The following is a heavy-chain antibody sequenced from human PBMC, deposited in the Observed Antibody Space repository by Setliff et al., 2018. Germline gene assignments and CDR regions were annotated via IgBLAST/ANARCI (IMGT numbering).Heavy chain of an antibody. D-gene: IGHD3-3*01. CDR1: GGSFSGYY. J-gene: IGHJ6*03. CDR3: ARDPGWRTLFYYYYYMDV. CDR2: INHSGST. Sequence: PSETLSLTCAVYGGSFSGYYWSWIRQPPGKGLEWIGEINHSGSTNYNPSLKSRVTISVDTSKNQFSLKLSSVTAEDTAVYYCARDPGWRTLFYYYYYMDVWGKGTTVTVSS. V-gene: IGHV4-34*01.